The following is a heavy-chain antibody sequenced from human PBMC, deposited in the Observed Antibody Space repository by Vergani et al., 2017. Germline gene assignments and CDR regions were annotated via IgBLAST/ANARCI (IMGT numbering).Heavy chain of an antibody. Sequence: EVQLLESGGSLKQPGGSVRLSCAASGFTFSTYAMHWVRQAPGKGLEWVSALTGGGGSTYYADSFKGRVIISRDNSRDTLCLQMNSLRPEDTATYYCVKEAGSYENFFDSWGQGTLVTVS. D-gene: IGHD1-26*01. CDR3: VKEAGSYENFFDS. J-gene: IGHJ4*02. V-gene: IGHV3-23*01. CDR2: LTGGGGST. CDR1: GFTFSTYA.